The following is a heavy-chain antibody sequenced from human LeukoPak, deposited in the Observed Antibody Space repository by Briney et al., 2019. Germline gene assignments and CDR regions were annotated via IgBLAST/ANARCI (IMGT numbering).Heavy chain of an antibody. Sequence: GGSLRLSCAASGFTGSNNYMSWDRPAPGKGLEWVSVIYSGGTTYYADSVKGRFTISRDNSKNTLYLQMNSLRGEDTAVYYCARDETGTLDYWGQGTLVTVSS. D-gene: IGHD1-1*01. CDR1: GFTGSNNY. CDR3: ARDETGTLDY. CDR2: IYSGGTT. V-gene: IGHV3-66*02. J-gene: IGHJ4*02.